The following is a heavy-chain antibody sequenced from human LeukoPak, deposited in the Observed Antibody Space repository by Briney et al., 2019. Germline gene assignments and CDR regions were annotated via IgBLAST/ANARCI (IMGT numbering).Heavy chain of an antibody. D-gene: IGHD2-2*01. Sequence: GGSLRLSCAASGFSLSDYNMNWVRQAPGKGLEWVSSITSSGSYVYFADSVRGRVTISRDNALNSLYLQMNSVRAEDTAVYYCARDLRIVGSTSYLDLWGQGSLVIVSS. CDR1: GFSLSDYN. J-gene: IGHJ5*02. V-gene: IGHV3-21*01. CDR2: ITSSGSYV. CDR3: ARDLRIVGSTSYLDL.